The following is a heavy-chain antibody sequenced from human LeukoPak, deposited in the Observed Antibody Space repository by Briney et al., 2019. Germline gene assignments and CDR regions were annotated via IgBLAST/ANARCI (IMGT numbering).Heavy chain of an antibody. CDR1: GGTFSSYA. Sequence: ASVKVSCRASGGTFSSYAISWVRQAPGQGLEWMGWMNPNSGNTGYAQKFQGRVTMTRNTSISTAYMELSRLRSDDTAVYYCARDRDGWENWGQGTLVTVSS. J-gene: IGHJ4*02. D-gene: IGHD3-10*01. CDR3: ARDRDGWEN. CDR2: MNPNSGNT. V-gene: IGHV1-8*01.